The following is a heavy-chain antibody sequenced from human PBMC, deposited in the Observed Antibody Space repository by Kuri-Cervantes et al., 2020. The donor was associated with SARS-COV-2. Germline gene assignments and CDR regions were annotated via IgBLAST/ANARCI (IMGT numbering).Heavy chain of an antibody. Sequence: GESLKISCAASGFTFSSYGMHWVRQVPGKGLEWVAVIWYDGSNKYYADSVKGRFTISRDNSKNTLYLQMNSLRAEDTAVYYCARDSPDYYYYMDVWGKGTTVTVSS. CDR3: ARDSPDYYYYMDV. CDR2: IWYDGSNK. CDR1: GFTFSSYG. J-gene: IGHJ6*03. V-gene: IGHV3-33*01.